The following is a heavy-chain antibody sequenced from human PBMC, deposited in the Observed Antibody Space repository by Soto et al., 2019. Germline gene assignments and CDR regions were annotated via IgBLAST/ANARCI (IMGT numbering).Heavy chain of an antibody. D-gene: IGHD1-26*01. Sequence: ASVKVSCKASGYTFPSYGISWVRQAPGQGLEWMGWISAYNGNRNYAQKVQGRVTMTTDTSTNTAYMELRSLRSDDTAVYYCARDQVGATGDYWGQGTLVTVSS. J-gene: IGHJ4*02. V-gene: IGHV1-18*01. CDR3: ARDQVGATGDY. CDR2: ISAYNGNR. CDR1: GYTFPSYG.